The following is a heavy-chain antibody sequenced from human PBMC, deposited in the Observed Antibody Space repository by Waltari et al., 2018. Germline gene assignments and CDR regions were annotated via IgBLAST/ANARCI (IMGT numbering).Heavy chain of an antibody. D-gene: IGHD4-17*01. Sequence: EVQLVESGGGLVQPGGSLRLSCAASGFTFTGYWMSWVRQAPGKGLEWVANIKQDGSEKYYVDSVKGRFTISRDNAKNSLYLQMNSLRAEDTAVYFCASQKGYGDYTWDYFDYWGQGTLVTVSS. CDR3: ASQKGYGDYTWDYFDY. V-gene: IGHV3-7*01. J-gene: IGHJ4*02. CDR2: IKQDGSEK. CDR1: GFTFTGYW.